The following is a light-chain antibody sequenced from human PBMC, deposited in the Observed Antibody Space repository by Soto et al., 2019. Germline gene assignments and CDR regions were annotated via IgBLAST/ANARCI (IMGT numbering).Light chain of an antibody. V-gene: IGKV3-11*01. Sequence: EIVLTQSTATLSLSPGERATISCRASQSVGSYLAWYQQKPGQAPRLLIYDASTRATGIPARFSGSGSGTDFTLTISSLEPEDFAVYFCQQRTNWPPVTFGGGTKVEIK. CDR1: QSVGSY. CDR2: DAS. J-gene: IGKJ4*01. CDR3: QQRTNWPPVT.